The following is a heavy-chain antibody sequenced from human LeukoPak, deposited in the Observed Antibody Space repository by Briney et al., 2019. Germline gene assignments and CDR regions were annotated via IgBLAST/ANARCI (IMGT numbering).Heavy chain of an antibody. CDR1: GGTFSSYA. Sequence: SVKVSCKASGGTFSSYAIRWVRQAPGQGLEWMGGIIPIFGTANYAQKFQGRVTITADKSTSTAYMELSSLRSEDTAVYYCARVLGAGSYYWFDPWGQGTLVTVSS. J-gene: IGHJ5*02. CDR3: ARVLGAGSYYWFDP. CDR2: IIPIFGTA. V-gene: IGHV1-69*06. D-gene: IGHD3-10*01.